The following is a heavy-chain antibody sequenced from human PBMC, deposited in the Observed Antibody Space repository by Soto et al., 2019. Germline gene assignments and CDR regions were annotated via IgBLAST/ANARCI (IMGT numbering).Heavy chain of an antibody. V-gene: IGHV3-23*01. D-gene: IGHD3-10*01. CDR2: ISGSGGST. CDR3: AKVHGSGNYHNFPDY. Sequence: GGSVRLSCAASQFTFSTYAITWVRQAPGKGLEWVSLISGSGGSTYYADSVKGRFTISRDNSKDTLYLQMDSLRADDTAVYYCAKVHGSGNYHNFPDYWGQGTLVTVSS. CDR1: QFTFSTYA. J-gene: IGHJ4*02.